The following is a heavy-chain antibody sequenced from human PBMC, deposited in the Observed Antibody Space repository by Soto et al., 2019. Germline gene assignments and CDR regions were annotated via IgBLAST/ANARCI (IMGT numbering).Heavy chain of an antibody. V-gene: IGHV3-15*01. CDR3: TTDSPNGPAAPFDY. D-gene: IGHD2-2*01. J-gene: IGHJ4*02. CDR2: IKSKTDGGTT. CDR1: GFTFSNAW. Sequence: EVQLVESGGGLVKPGGSLRLSCAASGFTFSNAWMSWVRQAPGKGLEWVGRIKSKTDGGTTDYAAPVKGRFTISRDDSKNTLYLQMNSLKTEDTAVYYCTTDSPNGPAAPFDYWGQGTLVTVSS.